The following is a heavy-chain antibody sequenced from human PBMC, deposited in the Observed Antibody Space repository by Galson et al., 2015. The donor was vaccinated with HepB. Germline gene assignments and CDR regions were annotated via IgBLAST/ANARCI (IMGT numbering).Heavy chain of an antibody. J-gene: IGHJ4*02. Sequence: SLRLSCAASGFTFGGHAMSWFRQAPGKGLEWVGFIGSKAYGGTTEYAVSVKGRFTISRDDSTSTAYLQMNSLKTEDTAVYFCTRGGYGDYYDQWGQGTLVTVSS. CDR2: IGSKAYGGTT. V-gene: IGHV3-49*03. CDR3: TRGGYGDYYDQ. D-gene: IGHD4-17*01. CDR1: GFTFGGHA.